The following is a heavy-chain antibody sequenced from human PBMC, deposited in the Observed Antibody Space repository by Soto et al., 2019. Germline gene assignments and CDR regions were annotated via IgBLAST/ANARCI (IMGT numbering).Heavy chain of an antibody. Sequence: EVQLVESGGGLVKPGGSLRLSCAASGFTFTRYSMNWVRQAPGKGLAWVSSISSTTNYIYYGESMKGRFTISRDNAKNSLYLEMNSLRAEDTAVYYCARESADLTSNFDYWGQGPLVTVSS. CDR2: ISSTTNYI. V-gene: IGHV3-21*06. CDR3: ARESADLTSNFDY. J-gene: IGHJ4*02. CDR1: GFTFTRYS.